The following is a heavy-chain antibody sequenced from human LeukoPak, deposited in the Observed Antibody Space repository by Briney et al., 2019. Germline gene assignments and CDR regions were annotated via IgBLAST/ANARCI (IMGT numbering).Heavy chain of an antibody. J-gene: IGHJ4*02. CDR3: AKDFNTAMDEFDY. V-gene: IGHV3-30*02. D-gene: IGHD5-18*01. CDR1: GFTFSSFG. CDR2: IRYDGSNK. Sequence: PGGSLRLSCAASGFTFSSFGMHWVRQAPGKGLEWVAFIRYDGSNKYYADSVKGRFTISRDNSKNTLYLQMNSLRAEDTAVYYCAKDFNTAMDEFDYWGQGTLVTVSS.